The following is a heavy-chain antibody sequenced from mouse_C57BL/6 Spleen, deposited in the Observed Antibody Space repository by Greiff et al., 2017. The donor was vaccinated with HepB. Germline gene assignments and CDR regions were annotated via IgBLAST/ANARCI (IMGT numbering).Heavy chain of an antibody. CDR3: DPVRHYAMDY. Sequence: QVQLQQSGAELVRPGASVTLSCKASGYTFTDYEMHWVKQTPVHGLEWIGAIDPETGGTAYNQKFKGKAILTADKSSSTAYMELRSLTSEDSAVYYCDPVRHYAMDYWGQGTSVTVSS. CDR2: IDPETGGT. J-gene: IGHJ4*01. CDR1: GYTFTDYE. V-gene: IGHV1-15*01.